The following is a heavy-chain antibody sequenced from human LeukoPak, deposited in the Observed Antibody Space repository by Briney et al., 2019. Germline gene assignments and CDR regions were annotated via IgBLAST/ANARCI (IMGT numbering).Heavy chain of an antibody. V-gene: IGHV4-4*02. CDR2: VHQSGVT. CDR1: GGFISNINW. Sequence: PSETLSLTCAVSGGFISNINWWSWVRQPPGRGLEWIGEVHQSGVTNYNPSLKSRVTISLDKSNNQCSLKLNSVTAADTAVYFCAENGPWSLKYWGQGTLVTVSS. D-gene: IGHD2-15*01. CDR3: AENGPWSLKY. J-gene: IGHJ4*02.